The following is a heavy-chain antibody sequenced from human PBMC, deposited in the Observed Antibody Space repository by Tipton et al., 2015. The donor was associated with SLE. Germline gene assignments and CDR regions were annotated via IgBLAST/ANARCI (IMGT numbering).Heavy chain of an antibody. CDR3: AGPGSRLVYYLDV. V-gene: IGHV3-66*02. CDR1: GFTVSYNY. Sequence: SLRLSCAASGFTVSYNYISWVRQAPGKGLEWVPIIYSGGNTYYAESVKGRFTISGDNSKSTVYLQMNSLRVEDTAVYYCAGPGSRLVYYLDVWGKGTTVTVSS. J-gene: IGHJ6*03. CDR2: IYSGGNT. D-gene: IGHD6-19*01.